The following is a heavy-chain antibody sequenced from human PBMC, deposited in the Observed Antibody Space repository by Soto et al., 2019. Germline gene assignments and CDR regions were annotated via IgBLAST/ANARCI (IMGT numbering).Heavy chain of an antibody. V-gene: IGHV3-74*01. CDR3: AADIVVVPAAILY. D-gene: IGHD2-2*02. J-gene: IGHJ4*02. CDR1: GFTFSTYW. Sequence: PGGSLRLSCAASGFTFSTYWMQWVRQAPGKGLEWVSGVSSDGGSTNYADTVKGRFTISRDNSKNTLYLQMNSLRAEDTAVYYCAADIVVVPAAILYWGQGTLITVSS. CDR2: VSSDGGST.